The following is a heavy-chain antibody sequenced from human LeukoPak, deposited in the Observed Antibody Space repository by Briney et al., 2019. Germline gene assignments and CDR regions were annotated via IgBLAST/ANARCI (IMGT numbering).Heavy chain of an antibody. J-gene: IGHJ4*02. D-gene: IGHD3-22*01. CDR2: IKSKTDGGTT. CDR3: TTAASYYDSYYFDY. CDR1: GFTFSNAW. V-gene: IGHV3-15*01. Sequence: GGSLRLSCAASGFTFSNAWMSWVRQAPGKGLEWVGRIKSKTDGGTTDYAAAVKGRFTISRDDSKNTVYPQVNSLKTEDTAVYYCTTAASYYDSYYFDYWGQGTLVTVSS.